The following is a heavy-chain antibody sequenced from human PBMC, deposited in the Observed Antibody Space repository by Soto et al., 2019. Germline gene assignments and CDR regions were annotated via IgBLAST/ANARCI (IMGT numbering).Heavy chain of an antibody. CDR1: GFTFSSYG. J-gene: IGHJ4*02. V-gene: IGHV3-33*01. Sequence: QVQLVESGGGVVQPGRSLRLSCAASGFTFSSYGMHWVRQAPGKGLEWVAVIWYDGSNKYYADSVKGRFTISRDNSKNTLYLQMNSLRDEGTAVYYCARDGAPGYFDYLGQGTLVTVSS. D-gene: IGHD1-26*01. CDR3: ARDGAPGYFDY. CDR2: IWYDGSNK.